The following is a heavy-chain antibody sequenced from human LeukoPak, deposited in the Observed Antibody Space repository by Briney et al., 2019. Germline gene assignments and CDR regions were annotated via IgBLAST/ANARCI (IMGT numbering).Heavy chain of an antibody. CDR2: INPNSGGT. D-gene: IGHD6-13*01. V-gene: IGHV1-2*02. J-gene: IGHJ6*02. CDR3: ARVSPSWSYYYGMDV. Sequence: ASVTVSCKASGYTFTGYYMHWVRQAPGQGLEWMGWINPNSGGTNYAQKFQGRVTMTRDTSISTAYMELSRLRSDDTAVYYCARVSPSWSYYYGMDVWGQGTTVTVSS. CDR1: GYTFTGYY.